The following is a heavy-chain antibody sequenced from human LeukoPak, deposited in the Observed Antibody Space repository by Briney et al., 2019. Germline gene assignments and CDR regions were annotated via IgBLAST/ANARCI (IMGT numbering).Heavy chain of an antibody. D-gene: IGHD6-13*01. J-gene: IGHJ4*02. V-gene: IGHV1-2*02. CDR3: ERGQQLVPGFSWYAAIPTNY. Sequence: ASVKVSCKASGYTFTGYYMHWVRQAPGQGLEWMGWINPNSGGTNYAQKFQGRVTMTRDTSISTAYMELSRLRSDDTAVYYCERGQQLVPGFSWYAAIPTNYWGQGTLVTVSS. CDR1: GYTFTGYY. CDR2: INPNSGGT.